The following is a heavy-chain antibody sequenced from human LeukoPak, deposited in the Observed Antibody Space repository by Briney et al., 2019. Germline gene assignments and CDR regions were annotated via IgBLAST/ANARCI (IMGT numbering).Heavy chain of an antibody. CDR2: IYSGGST. D-gene: IGHD3-16*02. J-gene: IGHJ4*02. V-gene: IGHV3-66*01. CDR3: ASFGVGEENYDYVWGSYRYIIPRVRRQYYFDY. CDR1: GFAVSRKY. Sequence: GGSLRLSCAASGFAVSRKYMRWVRQAPGKGLEWVSVIYSGGSTYYADSVKGRFTISRDNSKNTLYLQMNSLRAEDTAVYYCASFGVGEENYDYVWGSYRYIIPRVRRQYYFDYWGQGTLVTVSS.